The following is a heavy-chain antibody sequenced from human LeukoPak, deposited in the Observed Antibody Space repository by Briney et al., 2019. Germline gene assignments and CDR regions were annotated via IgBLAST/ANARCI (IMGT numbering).Heavy chain of an antibody. D-gene: IGHD2-8*01. Sequence: ASMKVSCKASGYSFTGYYIHWVRQAPGQGLEWMGWINPDGDVTKSAQKFQGRVTMTTDKSINTVFMELSGLTSDDTALYHCARGPNHYYYMDFWGKGTTVSVSS. J-gene: IGHJ6*03. CDR1: GYSFTGYY. CDR2: INPDGDVT. CDR3: ARGPNHYYYMDF. V-gene: IGHV1-2*02.